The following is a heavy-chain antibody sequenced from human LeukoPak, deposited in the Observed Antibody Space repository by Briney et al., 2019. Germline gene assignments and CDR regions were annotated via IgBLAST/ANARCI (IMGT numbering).Heavy chain of an antibody. CDR2: ISSSSSYI. D-gene: IGHD3-10*01. CDR1: GFTFSSYS. CDR3: ARDITMVRGLLNGMDV. Sequence: GGSLRLSCAASGFTFSSYSMNWVRQAPGKGLEWVSSISSSSSYIYYADSVKGRLTISRDNAKNSLYLQMNSLRAEDTAVYYCARDITMVRGLLNGMDVWGQGTTVTVSS. V-gene: IGHV3-21*01. J-gene: IGHJ6*02.